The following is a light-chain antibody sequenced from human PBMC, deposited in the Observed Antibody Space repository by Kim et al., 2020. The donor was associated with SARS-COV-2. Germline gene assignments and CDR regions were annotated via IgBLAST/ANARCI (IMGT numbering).Light chain of an antibody. CDR1: NLGGRY. V-gene: IGLV3-1*01. CDR2: QDI. Sequence: VSHGHTATIPCSGDNLGGRYVSWYQQRPGQTPVLVMYQDIERPSGIPDRFSGSNSGNTATLTISGTQAMDEADYYCQAWDNNAAIFGGGTQLTVL. CDR3: QAWDNNAAI. J-gene: IGLJ2*01.